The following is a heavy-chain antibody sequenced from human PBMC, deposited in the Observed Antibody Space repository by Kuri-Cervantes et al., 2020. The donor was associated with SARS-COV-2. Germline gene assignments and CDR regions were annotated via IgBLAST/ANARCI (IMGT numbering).Heavy chain of an antibody. CDR3: ARRKYGGLPGYYYYYYMDV. CDR2: ISSSSSYI. J-gene: IGHJ6*03. V-gene: IGHV3-21*01. Sequence: LTCAASGFTFSSYSMNWVRQAPGKGLEWVSSISSSSSYIYYADSVKGRFTISRDNAKNSLYLQMNSLRAEDTAVYYCARRKYGGLPGYYYYYYMDVWGKGTTVTVSS. D-gene: IGHD3-16*01. CDR1: GFTFSSYS.